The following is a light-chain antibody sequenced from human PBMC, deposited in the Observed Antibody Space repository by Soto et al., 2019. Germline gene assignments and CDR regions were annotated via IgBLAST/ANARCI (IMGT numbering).Light chain of an antibody. Sequence: EIVLTQSPGTLSLSPGERATLSCRASQSVSSSYLAWYQQKLGQAPRLLIYGASSRATGIPDRFNGSGSGTDFTLTISRLEPEDFAVYYCQQYDSSPLTFGGGTKVEIK. V-gene: IGKV3-20*01. CDR1: QSVSSSY. J-gene: IGKJ4*01. CDR2: GAS. CDR3: QQYDSSPLT.